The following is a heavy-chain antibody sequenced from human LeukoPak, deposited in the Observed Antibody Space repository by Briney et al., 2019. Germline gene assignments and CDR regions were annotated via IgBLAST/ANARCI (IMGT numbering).Heavy chain of an antibody. CDR2: IWYDGSNK. CDR1: GFTFSSYG. V-gene: IGHV3-33*01. J-gene: IGHJ6*02. CDR3: ARDAPSPYYDFWSGYYRDYYYYGMDV. D-gene: IGHD3-3*01. Sequence: PGGSLRLSCAASGFTFSSYGMHWVRQAPGKGLEWVAVIWYDGSNKYYADSVKGRFTISRDNSKNTLYLQMNGLRAEDTAVYYCARDAPSPYYDFWSGYYRDYYYYGMDVWGQGTTVTVSS.